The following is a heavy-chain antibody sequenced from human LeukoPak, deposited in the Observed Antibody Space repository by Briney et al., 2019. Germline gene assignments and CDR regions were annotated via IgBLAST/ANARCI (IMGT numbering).Heavy chain of an antibody. V-gene: IGHV3-7*04. CDR1: GFXFSNYW. Sequence: GGSLRLSCAASGFXFSNYWISWVRQAPGKGLEWVANIKHDGSDKYYVDSVKGRFTISRDNAKNSLYLQVNSLRAEDTAVYYCARDTYYYDNWGQGTLVTVSS. D-gene: IGHD3-16*01. CDR3: ARDTYYYDN. J-gene: IGHJ4*02. CDR2: IKHDGSDK.